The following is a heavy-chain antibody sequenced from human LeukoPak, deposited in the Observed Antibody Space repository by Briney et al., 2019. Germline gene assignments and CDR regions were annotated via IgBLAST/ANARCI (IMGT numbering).Heavy chain of an antibody. V-gene: IGHV1-2*02. CDR2: INPNSGGT. CDR3: ARLPAAIFAFDY. Sequence: ASVKVSCKASGYTFTGYYMHWVRQAPGQGLEWMGWINPNSGGTNYAQKFQGRVTMTRDTSISTAYTELSRLRSDDTAVYYCARLPAAIFAFDYWGQGTLVTVSS. J-gene: IGHJ4*02. CDR1: GYTFTGYY. D-gene: IGHD2-2*01.